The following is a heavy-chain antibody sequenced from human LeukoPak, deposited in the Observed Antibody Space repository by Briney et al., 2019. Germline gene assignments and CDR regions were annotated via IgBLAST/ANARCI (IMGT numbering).Heavy chain of an antibody. CDR2: ISGSGGST. CDR1: GFIFSSYA. V-gene: IGHV3-23*01. CDR3: ATAKNYGRCY. Sequence: GGSLRVSCAASGFIFSSYAMSWVRQAPGKGLEWVSAISGSGGSTYYADSVKGRFTISRDNSKNTLYLQMNSLRAEDTAVYYCATAKNYGRCYWGQGTLVTVSS. J-gene: IGHJ4*02. D-gene: IGHD1-7*01.